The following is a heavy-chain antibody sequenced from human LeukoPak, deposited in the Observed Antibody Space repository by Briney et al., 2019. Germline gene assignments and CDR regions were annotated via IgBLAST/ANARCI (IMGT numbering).Heavy chain of an antibody. CDR1: GYTFTRYD. J-gene: IGHJ4*02. CDR3: ARVDGSPDY. D-gene: IGHD2-15*01. V-gene: IGHV1-8*03. CDR2: INLKSGNT. Sequence: GASVKVSCTASGYTFTRYDINWVRQATGQGLEWMGWINLKSGNTGYAQKFQGRVTITSDTSIRTAYMEVSSLRSEDTAVYYCARVDGSPDYWGQGTLLTVSS.